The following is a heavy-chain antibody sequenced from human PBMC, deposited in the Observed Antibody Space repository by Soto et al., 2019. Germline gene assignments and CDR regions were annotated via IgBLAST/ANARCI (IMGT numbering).Heavy chain of an antibody. J-gene: IGHJ5*02. CDR3: AREAFADMVRGFAEVWFDP. V-gene: IGHV4-59*01. CDR2: IYYSGST. D-gene: IGHD3-10*01. CDR1: GGSISSYY. Sequence: SETLSLTCTVSGGSISSYYWSWIRQPPGKGLEWIGYIYYSGSTNYNPSLKSRVTISVDTSKNQFSLKLSSVTAADTAVYYCAREAFADMVRGFAEVWFDPWGQGTLVTVSS.